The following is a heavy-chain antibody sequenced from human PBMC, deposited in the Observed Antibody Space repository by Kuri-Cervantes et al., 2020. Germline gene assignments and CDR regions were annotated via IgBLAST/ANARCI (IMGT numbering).Heavy chain of an antibody. CDR1: GYTFTSYG. J-gene: IGHJ4*02. V-gene: IGHV1-18*01. CDR3: ARDRSNGYYDC. D-gene: IGHD3-22*01. CDR2: ISAYNGNT. Sequence: ASVKVSCKASGYTFTSYGISWVRQAPGQGLEWMGWISAYNGNTNYAQKLQGRVTMTTDTSTSTAYMELSSLRSEDTAVYYCARDRSNGYYDCWGQGILVTVSS.